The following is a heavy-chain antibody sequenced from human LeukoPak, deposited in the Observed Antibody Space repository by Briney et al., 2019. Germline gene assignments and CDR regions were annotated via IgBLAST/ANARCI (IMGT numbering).Heavy chain of an antibody. J-gene: IGHJ4*02. CDR1: GYTFTSYD. Sequence: EASVKVSCTASGYTFTSYDINWVRQATGQGLGWMGWMNPNSGNTGYAQKFQGRVSITRNTSISTAYMELSSLRSEDTAVYYCARGKGSYDYWGQGTLVTVSS. CDR3: ARGKGSYDY. CDR2: MNPNSGNT. V-gene: IGHV1-8*03. D-gene: IGHD1-26*01.